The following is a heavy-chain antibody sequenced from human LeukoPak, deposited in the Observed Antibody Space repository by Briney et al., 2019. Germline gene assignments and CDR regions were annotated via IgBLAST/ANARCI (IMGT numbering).Heavy chain of an antibody. CDR3: ARDGDYYGSGSYYYYYMDV. CDR2: INPSGGST. V-gene: IGHV1-46*01. CDR1: GYTFTSYY. Sequence: ASVKVSCKASGYTFTSYYMHWVRQAPGQGLEWMGIINPSGGSTSYAQKFQGRVTMTRDTSTSTVYMELSSLRSEDTAVYYCARDGDYYGSGSYYYYYMDVWGKGTTVTISS. J-gene: IGHJ6*03. D-gene: IGHD3-10*01.